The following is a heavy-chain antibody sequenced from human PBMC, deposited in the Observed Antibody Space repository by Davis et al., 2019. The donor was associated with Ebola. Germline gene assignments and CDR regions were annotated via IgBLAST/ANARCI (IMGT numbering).Heavy chain of an antibody. CDR3: ARDYDWAFDY. Sequence: GESLKISCAASGFTFSSYGMHWVRQAPGKGLEWVAVISYDGSNKYYADSVKGRFTISRDNSKNTLYLQMNSLSDDDTAVYYCARDYDWAFDYWGQGTLVTVSS. V-gene: IGHV3-30*03. D-gene: IGHD3-16*01. J-gene: IGHJ4*02. CDR2: ISYDGSNK. CDR1: GFTFSSYG.